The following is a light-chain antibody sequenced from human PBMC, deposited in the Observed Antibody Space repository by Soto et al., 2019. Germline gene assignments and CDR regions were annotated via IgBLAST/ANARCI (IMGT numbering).Light chain of an antibody. CDR2: GAS. CDR3: QQFDSSLT. CDR1: QSVSSTF. Sequence: EIVLTQSPGSLSLSPGERATLSCRASQSVSSTFFAWYQQRPGQAPRLLMYGASSRATGIPERVSGSVSGTDFTLTTSILEPEVFAVDYCQQFDSSLTFGQGTKVEIK. J-gene: IGKJ1*01. V-gene: IGKV3-20*01.